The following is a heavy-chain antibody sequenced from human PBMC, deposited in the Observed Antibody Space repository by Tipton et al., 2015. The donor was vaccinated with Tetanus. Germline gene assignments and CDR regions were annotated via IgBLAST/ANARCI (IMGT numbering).Heavy chain of an antibody. V-gene: IGHV3-21*01. D-gene: IGHD4-17*01. CDR2: ISDNSRYI. CDR1: GFTLSNAW. J-gene: IGHJ4*02. CDR3: ARGAYGQFDY. Sequence: SLRLSCAASGFTLSNAWMSWVRQAPGKGLEWVSSISDNSRYIYYADSVKGRFTISRDNAKNSLYLQMNSLRAEDTAIYYCARGAYGQFDYWGQGTLVTVSS.